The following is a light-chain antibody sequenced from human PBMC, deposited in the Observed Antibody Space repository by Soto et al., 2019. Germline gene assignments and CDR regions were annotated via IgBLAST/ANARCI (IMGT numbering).Light chain of an antibody. Sequence: IVMTQSPATLSVSPGERATLSCRASQSVSTNLAWFQQKPGQAPRLLIYGASTRANGIPDRFSGSGSGTDFTLTISSLQSEDFAVYYCQQYNDWPPRYTFGQGTKLEIK. CDR1: QSVSTN. CDR3: QQYNDWPPRYT. V-gene: IGKV3-15*01. J-gene: IGKJ2*01. CDR2: GAS.